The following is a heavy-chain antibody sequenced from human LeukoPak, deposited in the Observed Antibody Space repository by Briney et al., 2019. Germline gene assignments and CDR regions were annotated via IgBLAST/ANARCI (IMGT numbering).Heavy chain of an antibody. CDR3: AKFLIVVVPAAREYYFDY. CDR1: GFTFSSYA. D-gene: IGHD2-2*01. Sequence: GGSLRLSCAASGFTFSSYAMSRVRQAPGKGLEWVSAISGSGGSTYYADSVKGRFTISRDNSKNTLYLQMNSLRAEDTAVYYCAKFLIVVVPAAREYYFDYWGQGTLVTVSS. V-gene: IGHV3-23*01. J-gene: IGHJ4*02. CDR2: ISGSGGST.